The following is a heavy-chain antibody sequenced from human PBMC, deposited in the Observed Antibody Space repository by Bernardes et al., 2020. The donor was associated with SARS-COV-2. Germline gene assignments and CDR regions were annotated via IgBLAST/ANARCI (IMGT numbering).Heavy chain of an antibody. Sequence: ASVKVSCKASDYTLTRYGIIWLRQAPGQGLEWMGWIGAYSGNTNYAQKFQGRLTLPTDTPTNTAYMELRSLRSDDTDVYFLSRGGARYCNSTSFFLDHFYGMDVWGQGTTVIGSS. V-gene: IGHV1-18*01. CDR1: DYTLTRYG. D-gene: IGHD2-2*01. CDR3: SRGGARYCNSTSFFLDHFYGMDV. J-gene: IGHJ6*02. CDR2: IGAYSGNT.